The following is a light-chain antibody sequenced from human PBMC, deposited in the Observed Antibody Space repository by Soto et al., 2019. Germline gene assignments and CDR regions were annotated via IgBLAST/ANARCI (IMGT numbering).Light chain of an antibody. Sequence: PGESATLSCRVSQFTNGKYVAWYQQRHGLPPRLLVYGASKRAPGIPDRFRGSGSGSEFTLTISAVEPEDFAVYFCQHFGSSPPVTCGQGTRLDIK. CDR2: GAS. V-gene: IGKV3-20*01. CDR3: QHFGSSPPVT. J-gene: IGKJ5*01. CDR1: QFTNGKY.